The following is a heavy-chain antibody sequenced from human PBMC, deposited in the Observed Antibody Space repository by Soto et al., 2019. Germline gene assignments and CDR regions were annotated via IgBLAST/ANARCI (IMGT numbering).Heavy chain of an antibody. V-gene: IGHV3-53*01. CDR2: IYSGGST. CDR3: AREQDSNYFDY. CDR1: GFTVSSNY. J-gene: IGHJ4*02. Sequence: GGSLSLSCAASGFTVSSNYMSWVRQAPGKGLEWVSVIYSGGSTYYADSVKGRFTISRDNSKNTLYLQMNSLRAEDTAVYYCAREQDSNYFDYWGQGTLVTVSS. D-gene: IGHD4-4*01.